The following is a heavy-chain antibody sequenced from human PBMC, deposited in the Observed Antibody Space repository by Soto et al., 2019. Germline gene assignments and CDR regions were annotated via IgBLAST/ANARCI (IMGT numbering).Heavy chain of an antibody. CDR3: AKGTDITGTTYAFDI. D-gene: IGHD1-7*01. J-gene: IGHJ3*02. CDR2: ISGSGGST. V-gene: IGHV3-23*01. CDR1: GFTFSSYA. Sequence: GGSLRLSCAASGFTFSSYAMSWVRQAPGEGLEWVSAISGSGGSTYYADSVKGRFTISRDNSKNTLYLQMNSLRAEDTAVYYCAKGTDITGTTYAFDIWGQGTMVTVSS.